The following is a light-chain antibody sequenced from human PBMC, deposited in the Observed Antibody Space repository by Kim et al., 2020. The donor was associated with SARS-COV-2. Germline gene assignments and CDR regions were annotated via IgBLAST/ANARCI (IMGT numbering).Light chain of an antibody. Sequence: SPGERATLSRRASQSVSSSYLAWYQQKPGQAPRLLIYCASSRATGIPDRFSGSGSGTDFTLTISRLEPEDFAVYYCQQYGSSPLTFGGGTKVDIK. CDR3: QQYGSSPLT. CDR2: CAS. J-gene: IGKJ4*01. V-gene: IGKV3-20*01. CDR1: QSVSSSY.